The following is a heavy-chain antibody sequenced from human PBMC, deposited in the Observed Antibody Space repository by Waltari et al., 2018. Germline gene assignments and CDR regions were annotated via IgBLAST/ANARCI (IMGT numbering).Heavy chain of an antibody. D-gene: IGHD5-12*01. CDR2: INHSGST. V-gene: IGHV4-34*01. CDR1: GGSFSGYY. J-gene: IGHJ5*02. CDR3: ARDPLSVYDWGHWFDP. Sequence: QVQLQQWGAGLLKPSETLSLTCAVYGGSFSGYYWSWIRQPPGKGLEWIGEINHSGSTNYNPSLKSRVTISVDTSKNQFSLKLSAVTAADTAVYYCARDPLSVYDWGHWFDPWGQGTLVTVSS.